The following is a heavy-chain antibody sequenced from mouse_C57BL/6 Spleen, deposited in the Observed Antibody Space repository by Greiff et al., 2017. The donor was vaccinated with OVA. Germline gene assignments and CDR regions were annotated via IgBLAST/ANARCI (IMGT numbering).Heavy chain of an antibody. D-gene: IGHD3-3*01. CDR3: ARRDSNYAMDY. Sequence: VQLQQPGAELVRPGSSVKLSCKASGYTFTSYWMHWVKQRPIQGLEWIGNIDPSDSETHYNQKFKDKATLTVDKSSSTAYMQLSSLTSEDSAVYYCARRDSNYAMDYWGQGTSVTVSS. J-gene: IGHJ4*01. CDR1: GYTFTSYW. V-gene: IGHV1-52*01. CDR2: IDPSDSET.